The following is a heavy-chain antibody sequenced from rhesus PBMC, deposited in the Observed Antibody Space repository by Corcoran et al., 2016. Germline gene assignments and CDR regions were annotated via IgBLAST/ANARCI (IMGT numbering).Heavy chain of an antibody. CDR2: IIESGGTI. CDR1: GFTFSSYV. D-gene: IGHD6-25*01. Sequence: DVQLVESGGGLVKPGGSLRLSCVASGFTFSSYVMHWVRQAPGKGLGWVSVIIESGGTIYYANSVKVRVTISRDNAKNSLFLQMNSLRAEDTAVYYCTSSGIAAAANFDYWGQGVLVTVSS. V-gene: IGHV3S26*01. J-gene: IGHJ4*01. CDR3: TSSGIAAAANFDY.